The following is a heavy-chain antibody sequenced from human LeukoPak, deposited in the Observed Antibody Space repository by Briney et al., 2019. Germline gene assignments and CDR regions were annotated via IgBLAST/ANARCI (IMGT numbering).Heavy chain of an antibody. V-gene: IGHV1-46*01. CDR2: INPSGGST. J-gene: IGHJ6*02. CDR3: ARFCSGGSCYRDAPDYYYYGMDV. Sequence: ASVKVSCKASGYTFTSYYVHWVRQAPGQGLEWMGIINPSGGSTSYAQKFQGRVTMTRDTSTSTVYMELSSLRSEDTAVYYCARFCSGGSCYRDAPDYYYYGMDVWGQGTTVTVSS. D-gene: IGHD2-15*01. CDR1: GYTFTSYY.